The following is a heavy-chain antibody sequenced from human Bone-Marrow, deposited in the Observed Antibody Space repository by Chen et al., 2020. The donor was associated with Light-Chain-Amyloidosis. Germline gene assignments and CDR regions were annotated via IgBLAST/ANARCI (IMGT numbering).Heavy chain of an antibody. J-gene: IGHJ3*02. CDR2: IKQDGSET. CDR3: ARVYSSSVGRNAFDI. Sequence: EVQLVQSGGGLVQPGGSLRLSCEASGFTFSTYWMSWVRQGPGKGLEWVANIKQDGSETYYVDYVTGRLSVSRDNANNSLFLQMGSRRAEDTAVYFCARVYSSSVGRNAFDIWGQGTIITVSS. V-gene: IGHV3-7*01. CDR1: GFTFSTYW. D-gene: IGHD6-6*01.